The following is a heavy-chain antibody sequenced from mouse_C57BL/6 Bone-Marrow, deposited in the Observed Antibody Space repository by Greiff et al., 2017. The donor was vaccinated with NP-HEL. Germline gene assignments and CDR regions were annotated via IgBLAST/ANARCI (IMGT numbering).Heavy chain of an antibody. CDR1: GYTFTDYY. Sequence: EVQLQQSGPVLVKPGASVKMSCKASGYTFTDYYMNWVKQSHGKSLEWIGVINPYNGGTSYNQKFKGKATLTVDKSSSTAYMELNSLTSEDSAVYYCALWFPTMDYWGQGTSVTVSS. D-gene: IGHD2-2*01. V-gene: IGHV1-19*01. CDR2: INPYNGGT. CDR3: ALWFPTMDY. J-gene: IGHJ4*01.